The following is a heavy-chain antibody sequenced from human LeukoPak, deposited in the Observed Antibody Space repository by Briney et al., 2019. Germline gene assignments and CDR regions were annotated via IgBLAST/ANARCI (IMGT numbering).Heavy chain of an antibody. CDR2: IYYSGST. J-gene: IGHJ4*02. D-gene: IGHD6-13*01. Sequence: SETLSLTCTVSGGSISSYYWSWIRQHPGKGLEWIGYIYYSGSTYYNPSLKSRVTISVDTSKNQFSLKLSSVTAADTAVYYCARLRLAAAGNFDYWGQGTLVTVSS. V-gene: IGHV4-59*06. CDR3: ARLRLAAAGNFDY. CDR1: GGSISSYY.